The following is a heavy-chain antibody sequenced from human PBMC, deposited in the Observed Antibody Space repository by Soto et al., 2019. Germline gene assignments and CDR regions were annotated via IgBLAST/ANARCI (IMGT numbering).Heavy chain of an antibody. D-gene: IGHD2-15*01. CDR1: GYIFSNYD. CDR2: TNPNSGNT. V-gene: IGHV1-8*01. Sequence: GASVKVSCKASGYIFSNYDIIWVRQATGQGLEWMGWTNPNSGNTGYAQKFQGRVTMTRDTSTSTAYMELSSLRSEDTAVYYCARGGFLGFCSGGACYPNYIHYFKDVWGKGTTVTVSS. J-gene: IGHJ6*03. CDR3: ARGGFLGFCSGGACYPNYIHYFKDV.